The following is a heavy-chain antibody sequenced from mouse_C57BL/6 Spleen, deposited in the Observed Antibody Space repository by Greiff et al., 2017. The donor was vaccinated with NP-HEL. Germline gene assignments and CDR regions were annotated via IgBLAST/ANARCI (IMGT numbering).Heavy chain of an antibody. Sequence: VQLKESGPVLVKPGPSVKISCKASGFTFTDYYMHWVKQSHGKSLEWIGLVYPYNGGTSYNQKFKGKATLTVDTSSSTAYMELNSLTSEDSAVYYCARGDYYGSSPYYFDYWGQGTTLTVSS. V-gene: IGHV1-36*01. CDR1: GFTFTDYY. CDR3: ARGDYYGSSPYYFDY. CDR2: VYPYNGGT. J-gene: IGHJ2*01. D-gene: IGHD1-1*01.